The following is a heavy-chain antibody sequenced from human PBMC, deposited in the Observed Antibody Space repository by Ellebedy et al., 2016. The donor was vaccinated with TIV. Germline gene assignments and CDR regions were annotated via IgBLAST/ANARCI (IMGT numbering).Heavy chain of an antibody. CDR1: GFLFRSYG. J-gene: IGHJ4*02. Sequence: PGGSLRLSCAASGFLFRSYGLHWVRQAPGKGLEWVTFISNDGYSTYRRYYSDSVQGRFTISRDDSKNTLYLQMDSLGAEDTAVYFCATDGRSEVPGSYMGYWGQGTLVSVSS. CDR2: ISNDGYSTYRR. CDR3: ATDGRSEVPGSYMGY. D-gene: IGHD2-2*01. V-gene: IGHV3-30-3*01.